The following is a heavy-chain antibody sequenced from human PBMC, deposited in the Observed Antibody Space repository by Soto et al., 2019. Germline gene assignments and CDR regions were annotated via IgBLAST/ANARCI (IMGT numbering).Heavy chain of an antibody. Sequence: HPWGCLRLSWDASGCIFSSYCMHWGRQAPGKVLVWISRMNNQVSSTTYADSVKGRCTICRYNVKNTLYLQMNSLRVEDKAVYYCERDLRRSDTWFGHWGQGTVVTDS. CDR3: ERDLRRSDTWFGH. V-gene: IGHV3-74*01. CDR2: MNNQVSST. CDR1: GCIFSSYC. J-gene: IGHJ5*02.